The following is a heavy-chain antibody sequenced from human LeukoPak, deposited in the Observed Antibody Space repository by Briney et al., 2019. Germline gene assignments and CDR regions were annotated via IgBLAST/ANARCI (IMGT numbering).Heavy chain of an antibody. D-gene: IGHD2-2*01. CDR3: ARVEGGYCSGTSCPPNYYYYYMDV. CDR2: IYISGST. Sequence: PSETLSLTCTVSGGSVSNYYWSWIRQPAGKGLEWIGRIYISGSTNYNPSLKSRVTMSVDTSKSQFSLKLSSVTAADTAVYYCARVEGGYCSGTSCPPNYYYYYMDVWGKGTTVTVSS. V-gene: IGHV4-4*07. CDR1: GGSVSNYY. J-gene: IGHJ6*03.